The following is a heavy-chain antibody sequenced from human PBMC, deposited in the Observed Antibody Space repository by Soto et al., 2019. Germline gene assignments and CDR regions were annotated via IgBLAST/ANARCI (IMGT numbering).Heavy chain of an antibody. CDR2: IWYDGSNK. D-gene: IGHD6-19*01. Sequence: GGSLSLSCAASGFTFSSYGMHWVRQAPGKGLEWVAVIWYDGSNKYYADSVKGRFTISRDNSKNTLYLQMNSLRAEDTAVYYCASLAADNWFDPWGQGTLVTVSS. J-gene: IGHJ5*02. V-gene: IGHV3-33*01. CDR1: GFTFSSYG. CDR3: ASLAADNWFDP.